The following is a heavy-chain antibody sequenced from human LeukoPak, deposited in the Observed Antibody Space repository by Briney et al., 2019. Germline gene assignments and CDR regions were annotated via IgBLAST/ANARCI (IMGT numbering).Heavy chain of an antibody. Sequence: SETLSLTCTVSGGSISSSSYYWGWIRQPPGKGLEWIGSIYYSGSTYYNPSLKSRVTISVDTSKNQFSLKLSSVTAADTAVYYRARGSYLTETLPPDYWGQGTLVTVSS. CDR3: ARGSYLTETLPPDY. CDR1: GGSISSSSYY. CDR2: IYYSGST. V-gene: IGHV4-39*01. J-gene: IGHJ4*02. D-gene: IGHD1-20*01.